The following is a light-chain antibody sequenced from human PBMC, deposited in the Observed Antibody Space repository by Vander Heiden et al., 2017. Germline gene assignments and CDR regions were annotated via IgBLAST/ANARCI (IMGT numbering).Light chain of an antibody. CDR1: SSDVGSYNL. Sequence: QSALTQPASVSGSPGQSITISCTGTSSDVGSYNLVSWYQQHPGKAPKLIIFEVNKRPSGVSNRFSGSKSGNTASLAISGLQTEDEADYYCCSYAGSSPVFGGGTKLTVL. J-gene: IGLJ2*01. CDR3: CSYAGSSPV. CDR2: EVN. V-gene: IGLV2-23*02.